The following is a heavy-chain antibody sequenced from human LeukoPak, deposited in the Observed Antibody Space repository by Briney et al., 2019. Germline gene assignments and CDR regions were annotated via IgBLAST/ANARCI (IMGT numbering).Heavy chain of an antibody. CDR2: INPNTGGT. Sequence: GASVKVSCKASGYTFADYYIHWVRQAPGQGLEWMGLINPNTGGTNYAQKFQGRVTMTRDTSITTAYMELSRLRSYDTAVYYCSRRPIVGVPAPIDYWGQGNLVTVSS. J-gene: IGHJ4*02. CDR1: GYTFADYY. CDR3: SRRPIVGVPAPIDY. V-gene: IGHV1-2*02. D-gene: IGHD2-2*01.